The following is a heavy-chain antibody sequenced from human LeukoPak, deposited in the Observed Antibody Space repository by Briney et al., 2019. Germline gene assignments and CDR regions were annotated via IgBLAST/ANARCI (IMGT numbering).Heavy chain of an antibody. CDR3: ARAGGDRYYYYYMDV. V-gene: IGHV3-21*01. Sequence: PGGSLRLSCAASGFTFSSYSMNWVRQAPGKGLEWVSSISSSSSYIYYADSVKGRLTISRDNAKNSLYLQVNSLRAEDTAVYYCARAGGDRYYYYYMDVWGKGTTVTVSS. CDR1: GFTFSSYS. CDR2: ISSSSSYI. J-gene: IGHJ6*03. D-gene: IGHD2-21*01.